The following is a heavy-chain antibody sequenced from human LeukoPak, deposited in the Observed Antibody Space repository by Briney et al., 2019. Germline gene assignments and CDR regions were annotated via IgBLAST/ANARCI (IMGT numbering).Heavy chain of an antibody. Sequence: GRSLRLSCAASGFTFSSYAMHWVRQAPGKGLEWVAVISYDGSNKYYADSVKGRFTISRDNSKNTLYLQMNSLRAEDTAVYYCARDPEAVAGTRGAYYYYGMGVWGQGTTVTVSS. CDR1: GFTFSSYA. CDR3: ARDPEAVAGTRGAYYYYGMGV. V-gene: IGHV3-30-3*01. J-gene: IGHJ6*02. D-gene: IGHD6-19*01. CDR2: ISYDGSNK.